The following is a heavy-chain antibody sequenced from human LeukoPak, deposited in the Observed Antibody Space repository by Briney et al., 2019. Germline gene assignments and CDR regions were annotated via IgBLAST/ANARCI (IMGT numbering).Heavy chain of an antibody. CDR1: GGTFSSYA. Sequence: ASVKVSCKASGGTFSSYAIGWVRQAPGQGLEWMGRIIPIFGTANYAQKFQGRVTITTDESTSTAYMELSSLRSEDTAVYYCARDAIAVAGTFDYWGQGTLVTVSS. J-gene: IGHJ4*02. V-gene: IGHV1-69*05. CDR2: IIPIFGTA. CDR3: ARDAIAVAGTFDY. D-gene: IGHD6-19*01.